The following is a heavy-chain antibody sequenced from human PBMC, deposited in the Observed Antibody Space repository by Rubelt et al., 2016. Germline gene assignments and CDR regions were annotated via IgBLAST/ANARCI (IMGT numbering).Heavy chain of an antibody. CDR3: ARQPSSSCLMSSDS. V-gene: IGHV4-39*07. CDR2: FSYSGST. J-gene: IGHJ3*02. CDR1: GGSISSSSYY. Sequence: QLQLQESGPGLVKPSEALSLTCTVSGGSISSSSYYWGWIRQPPGKGLEWIGSFSYSGSTYYNPSLKSRVTISLDTSENQFPLRLSSVPDTDPAFYYCARQPSSSCLMSSDSWGRGTLVTVSS. D-gene: IGHD2-2*01.